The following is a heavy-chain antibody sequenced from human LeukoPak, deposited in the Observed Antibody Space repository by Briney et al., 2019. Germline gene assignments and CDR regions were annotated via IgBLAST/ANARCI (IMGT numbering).Heavy chain of an antibody. CDR1: GFTFSSYW. CDR2: IKQDGSEK. J-gene: IGHJ4*02. Sequence: GGSLRLSCAASGFTFSSYWMSWVREAPGKGREWVANIKQDGSEKYYVDSVKGRFTISRDNAKSSLYLQMNSLRAEDTAVYYCASDSIAVAGDYWGQGTLVTVSS. CDR3: ASDSIAVAGDY. V-gene: IGHV3-7*03. D-gene: IGHD6-19*01.